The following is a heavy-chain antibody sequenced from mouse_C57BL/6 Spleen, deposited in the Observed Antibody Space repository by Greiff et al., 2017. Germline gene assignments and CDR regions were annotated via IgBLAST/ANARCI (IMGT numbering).Heavy chain of an antibody. CDR1: GYAFTNYL. CDR2: INPGSGGT. Sequence: VQLQQSGAELVRPGTSVKVSCKASGYAFTNYLIEWVKQRPGQGLEWIGVINPGSGGTNYNEKFKGKATLTADKSSSTAYMQLSSLASEDSAVYFCARRGTGYWYFDVWGTGTTVTVSS. J-gene: IGHJ1*03. D-gene: IGHD4-1*01. V-gene: IGHV1-54*01. CDR3: ARRGTGYWYFDV.